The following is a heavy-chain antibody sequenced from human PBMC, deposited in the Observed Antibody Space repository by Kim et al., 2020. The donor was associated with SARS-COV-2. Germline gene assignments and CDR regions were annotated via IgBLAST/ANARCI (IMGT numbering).Heavy chain of an antibody. CDR2: IVSGGDIT. Sequence: GGSLRLSCVASGFTFSSSSMAWVRQAPGKGLEWVSSIVSGGDITYYADSVKGRFTISRDNSESTLYLQMDSLRAGDTALYYCAKDRRGPLAATWYFDYWGQGTLVTVSS. CDR3: AKDRRGPLAATWYFDY. V-gene: IGHV3-23*01. D-gene: IGHD2-15*01. J-gene: IGHJ4*02. CDR1: GFTFSSSS.